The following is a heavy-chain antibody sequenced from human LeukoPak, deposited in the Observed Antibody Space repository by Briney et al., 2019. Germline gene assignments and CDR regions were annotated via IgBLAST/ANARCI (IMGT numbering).Heavy chain of an antibody. CDR3: APSRGLAMIFSD. D-gene: IGHD3/OR15-3a*01. CDR2: ISGSGDII. CDR1: GFTFSSYA. Sequence: GGSLRLSCAASGFTFSSYAMTWVRQVPGKGLEWVSSISGSGDIIYYADSVKGRFTISRDNSKNTLHVQMNSLRAEDTAVYYCAPSRGLAMIFSDRGQGTLVTVSS. J-gene: IGHJ4*02. V-gene: IGHV3-23*01.